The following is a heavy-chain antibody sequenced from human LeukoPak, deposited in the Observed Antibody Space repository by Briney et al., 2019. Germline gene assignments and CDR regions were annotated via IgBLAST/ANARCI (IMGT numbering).Heavy chain of an antibody. Sequence: PSQTLSLTCAVSGGSISSGGYSWSWIRQPPGKGLEWIGSIYYSGSTYYNPSLKSRVTISVDTSKNQFSLKLSSVTAADTAVYYCARHGMGPYSNYAYYYYYMDVWGKGTTVTVSS. CDR3: ARHGMGPYSNYAYYYYYMDV. J-gene: IGHJ6*03. D-gene: IGHD4-11*01. V-gene: IGHV4-30-2*03. CDR1: GGSISSGGYS. CDR2: IYYSGST.